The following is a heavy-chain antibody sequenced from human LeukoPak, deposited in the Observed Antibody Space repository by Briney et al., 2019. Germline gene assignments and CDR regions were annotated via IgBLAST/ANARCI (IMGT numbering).Heavy chain of an antibody. D-gene: IGHD3-22*01. Sequence: GASVKVSCKASGYTFTSYAMNWVRQAPGQGLEWMGWINTNTGNPTYAQGFTGRFVFSLDTSVSTAYLQISSLKAKDTAVYYCARDHLPYHSLYYDSSGYYSWGQGTLVTVSS. CDR3: ARDHLPYHSLYYDSSGYYS. V-gene: IGHV7-4-1*02. CDR2: INTNTGNP. J-gene: IGHJ4*02. CDR1: GYTFTSYA.